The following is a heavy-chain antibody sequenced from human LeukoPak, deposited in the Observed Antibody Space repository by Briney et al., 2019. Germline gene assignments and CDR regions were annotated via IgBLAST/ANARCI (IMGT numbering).Heavy chain of an antibody. D-gene: IGHD5-18*01. V-gene: IGHV3-53*01. Sequence: PGGSLRLSCAASGFTVSSNYMSWVRQAPGQGLKWVSGIYSEGRIHYADSVKGRFTISRDDSKNTLYLQMNSLRAEDTAVYYCARESGYSYGLAGFFDYWGQGTLVTVSS. CDR2: IYSEGRI. CDR1: GFTVSSNY. CDR3: ARESGYSYGLAGFFDY. J-gene: IGHJ4*02.